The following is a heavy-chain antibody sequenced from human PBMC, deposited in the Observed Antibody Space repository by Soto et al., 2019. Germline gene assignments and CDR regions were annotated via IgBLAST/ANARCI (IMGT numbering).Heavy chain of an antibody. CDR2: INPNSGGT. CDR3: ARGGYSSSWPYNWFDP. CDR1: GYTFTGYY. D-gene: IGHD6-13*01. J-gene: IGHJ5*02. V-gene: IGHV1-2*04. Sequence: ASVKVSCKASGYTFTGYYMHWVRQAPGQGLEWMGWINPNSGGTNYAQKFQGWVTMTRDTSISTAYMELSRLRSDDTAVYYCARGGYSSSWPYNWFDPWGQGTLVTVSS.